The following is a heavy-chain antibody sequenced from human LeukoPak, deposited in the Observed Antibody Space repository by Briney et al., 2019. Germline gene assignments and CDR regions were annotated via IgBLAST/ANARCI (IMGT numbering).Heavy chain of an antibody. CDR2: ISGDGLTT. CDR3: AKGLNGVSFSFDY. D-gene: IGHD2-8*01. V-gene: IGHV3-43*02. J-gene: IGHJ4*02. Sequence: GGSLRLSCAASGFTFGDFAMHWGRQTPGKGLERVSLISGDGLTTHYGDSVRGRFTISRNNSKNSLYLQMNGLRTEDTAFYYCAKGLNGVSFSFDYWGRGTLVTVSS. CDR1: GFTFGDFA.